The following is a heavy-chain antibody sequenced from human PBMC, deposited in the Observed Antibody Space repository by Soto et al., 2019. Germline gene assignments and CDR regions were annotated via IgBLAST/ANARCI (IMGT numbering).Heavy chain of an antibody. CDR2: IVISGSYI. Sequence: PGGSLRLSCAASGFTFSSYSLNWVRQAPGKGLEWVSSIVISGSYIYYADSVKGRFTISSDSAKNSLYLHMNSLRAEDTAVYYCARGNGGSYRNFDYWGQGTLVTVSS. V-gene: IGHV3-21*01. CDR1: GFTFSSYS. CDR3: ARGNGGSYRNFDY. J-gene: IGHJ4*02. D-gene: IGHD1-26*01.